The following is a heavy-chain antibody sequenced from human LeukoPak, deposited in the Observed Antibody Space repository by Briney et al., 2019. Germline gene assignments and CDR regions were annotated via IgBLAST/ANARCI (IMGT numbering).Heavy chain of an antibody. CDR2: MSGSGGST. CDR1: GFTFSNYA. V-gene: IGHV3-23*01. D-gene: IGHD6-19*01. CDR3: AKNQGQWLVPVDY. Sequence: GGSLRLSCAASGFTFSNYAMSWVRQAPGKGLEWVSSMSGSGGSTYYADSVKGRFTISRDNSKNTLYLQMNNLRAEDTALYYCAKNQGQWLVPVDYWGQGTRVTVSS. J-gene: IGHJ4*02.